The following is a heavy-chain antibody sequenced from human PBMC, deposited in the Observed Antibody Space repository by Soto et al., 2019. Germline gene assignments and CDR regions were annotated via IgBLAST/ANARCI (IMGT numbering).Heavy chain of an antibody. Sequence: PGESLKICCKGSGYSFTSYWSGWVRQMPGKGLEWMGIIYPGDSDTRYSPSFQGQVTISADKSISTAYLQWSSLKASDTAMYYCARHVYYDILTGYNLGSYMDVWGKGTTVTVSS. D-gene: IGHD3-9*01. J-gene: IGHJ6*03. CDR3: ARHVYYDILTGYNLGSYMDV. V-gene: IGHV5-51*01. CDR2: IYPGDSDT. CDR1: GYSFTSYW.